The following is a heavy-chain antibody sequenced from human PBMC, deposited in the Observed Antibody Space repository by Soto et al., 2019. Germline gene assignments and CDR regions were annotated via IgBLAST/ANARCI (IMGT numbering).Heavy chain of an antibody. CDR1: GFTFSSYA. Sequence: GGSLRLSCAASGFTFSSYAMHWVRQAPGKGLEWVAVISYDGSNKYYADSVKGRFTISRDNSKNTLYLQMNSLRAEDTAVYYCARDLWGQQRRIQLWLWGSMDVWGQGTTVTVSS. J-gene: IGHJ6*02. CDR3: ARDLWGQQRRIQLWLWGSMDV. D-gene: IGHD5-18*01. CDR2: ISYDGSNK. V-gene: IGHV3-30-3*01.